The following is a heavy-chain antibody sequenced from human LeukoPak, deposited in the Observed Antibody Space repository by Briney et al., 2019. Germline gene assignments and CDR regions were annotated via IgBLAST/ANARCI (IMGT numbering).Heavy chain of an antibody. V-gene: IGHV4-39*01. J-gene: IGHJ4*02. Sequence: PSETLSLTCTVSGGSITSGNYYWGWIRQPPGKGLEWIGSISYSGTTYYNPSLKSRVTISVDTSKNQFSLKLSSVTAADTAVYYCARQVFSGSYVDYWGQGTLVTVSS. CDR3: ARQVFSGSYVDY. D-gene: IGHD1-26*01. CDR1: GGSITSGNYY. CDR2: ISYSGTT.